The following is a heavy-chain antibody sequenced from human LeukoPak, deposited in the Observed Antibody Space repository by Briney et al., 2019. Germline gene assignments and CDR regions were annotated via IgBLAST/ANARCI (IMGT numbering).Heavy chain of an antibody. CDR1: GFTFSNYA. CDR2: ISGSGGST. J-gene: IGHJ4*02. CDR3: AKGPLPRTHFDWLSEFDY. D-gene: IGHD3-9*01. V-gene: IGHV3-23*01. Sequence: GGSLRLSCAASGFTFSNYAMTWVRQAPGKGLEWVSGISGSGGSTYYADSVKGRFTISRDNSKNTLYLQMNSLRAEDTAVYYCAKGPLPRTHFDWLSEFDYWGQGTLVTVSS.